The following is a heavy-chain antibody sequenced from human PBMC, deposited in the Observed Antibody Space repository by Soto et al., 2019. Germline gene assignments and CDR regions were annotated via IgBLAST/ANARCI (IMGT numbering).Heavy chain of an antibody. CDR2: MYNAGST. Sequence: SLTLSLTCTVACGSIRGYYWSLIRQPPGKGLEWIGYMYNAGSTVYNPSFKSRVTISVDTSKNQFSLKLNSVTAADTAVYYCARDLWGYCGTDCYPLDVWGQGTTVTVSS. CDR1: CGSIRGYY. CDR3: ARDLWGYCGTDCYPLDV. V-gene: IGHV4-59*01. J-gene: IGHJ6*02. D-gene: IGHD2-21*02.